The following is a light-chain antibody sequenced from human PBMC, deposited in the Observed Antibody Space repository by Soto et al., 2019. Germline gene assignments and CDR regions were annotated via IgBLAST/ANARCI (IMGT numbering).Light chain of an antibody. Sequence: NFMLTQPHSVSESPGKKLSISCTRSRGSIANNYVQWYQQRPGSAPTTVIYENNQRLSGVPDRFSGSTDGSSNSASLTISGLQTEDEADYYCQSYDSDFVVFGGGTQLTVL. CDR2: ENN. CDR1: RGSIANNY. V-gene: IGLV6-57*04. J-gene: IGLJ2*01. CDR3: QSYDSDFVV.